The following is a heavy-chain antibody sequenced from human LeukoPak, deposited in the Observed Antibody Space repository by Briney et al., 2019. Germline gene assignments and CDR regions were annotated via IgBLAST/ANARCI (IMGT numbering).Heavy chain of an antibody. CDR1: GYTFTSYA. CDR3: ARGSLGAAAGDNWFDP. CDR2: ITPSGGI. J-gene: IGHJ5*02. Sequence: ASVKVSCKASGYTFTSYAMNWVRQAPGQGLEWMGMITPSGGISYAQKFQGRVTMTRDMSTNTVYMELSGLRSDDTAVYYCARGSLGAAAGDNWFDPWGQGTLVTVSS. D-gene: IGHD6-13*01. V-gene: IGHV1-46*01.